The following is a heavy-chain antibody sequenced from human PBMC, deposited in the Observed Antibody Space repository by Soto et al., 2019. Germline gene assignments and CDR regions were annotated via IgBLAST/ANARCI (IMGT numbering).Heavy chain of an antibody. Sequence: PGGSLRLSCAASGFTFSSYAMSWVRQAPGRGLQWVSSISGSGGSTYYADSVKGRFTISRDNSKNTLYLQMNSLRAEDTAVYYCAKSPPIAAAGEFFDYWGQGTLVTVSS. D-gene: IGHD6-13*01. V-gene: IGHV3-23*01. J-gene: IGHJ4*02. CDR3: AKSPPIAAAGEFFDY. CDR1: GFTFSSYA. CDR2: ISGSGGST.